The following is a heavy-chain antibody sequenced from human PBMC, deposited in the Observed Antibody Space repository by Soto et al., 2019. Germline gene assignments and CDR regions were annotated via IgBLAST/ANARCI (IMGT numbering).Heavy chain of an antibody. V-gene: IGHV1-18*01. Sequence: QIQLVQSGPEVKKPGAPVKVSCKASGYTFINYAISWVRQAPGQGLEWMGWISTYKGNTNYAQTLQGRVTMTTDTSTSTASMELRSLRSDDTAVYYCARAEATTAAYDIWGQGKMVTVS. J-gene: IGHJ3*02. CDR2: ISTYKGNT. CDR3: ARAEATTAAYDI. D-gene: IGHD1-1*01. CDR1: GYTFINYA.